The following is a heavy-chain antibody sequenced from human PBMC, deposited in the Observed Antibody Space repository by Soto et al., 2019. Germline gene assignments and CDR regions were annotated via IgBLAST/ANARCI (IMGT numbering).Heavy chain of an antibody. V-gene: IGHV3-23*01. CDR3: AIVKRYCSGGSCYLELHDPFDI. J-gene: IGHJ3*02. D-gene: IGHD2-15*01. CDR1: GFTFSSYA. CDR2: ISGSGGST. Sequence: AGGSLRLSCAASGFTFSSYAMSWVRQAPGKGLEWASAISGSGGSTYYADSVKGRFTISRDNSKNTLYLQMNSLRAEDTAVYYCAIVKRYCSGGSCYLELHDPFDIWGQGTMVTVSS.